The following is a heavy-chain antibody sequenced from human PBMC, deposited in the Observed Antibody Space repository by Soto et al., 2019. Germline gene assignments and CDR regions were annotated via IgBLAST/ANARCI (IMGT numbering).Heavy chain of an antibody. Sequence: EVQLLESGGHLVQPGGSLRLSCAASGFTFSSYAMSWVRQAPGKGLEWVSAISTGGSTFYVDSVKGRFTISRDNSKNTLYLHMNTLSADDTAVYYCVNEGPDLAVAGLPFWGQGTVVTVSS. J-gene: IGHJ3*01. D-gene: IGHD6-19*01. CDR1: GFTFSSYA. CDR3: VNEGPDLAVAGLPF. V-gene: IGHV3-23*01. CDR2: ISTGGST.